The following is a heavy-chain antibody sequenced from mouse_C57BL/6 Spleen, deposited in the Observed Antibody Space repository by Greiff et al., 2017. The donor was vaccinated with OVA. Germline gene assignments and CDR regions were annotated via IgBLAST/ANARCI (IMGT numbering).Heavy chain of an antibody. CDR3: ARNAGDGYSFDY. J-gene: IGHJ2*01. D-gene: IGHD2-3*01. Sequence: QVQLQQSGPGLVQPSQSLSITCTVSGFSLTSYGVHWVRQSPGKGLEWLGVIWSGGSTDSNAAFISRLSISKDNSKSQVFFKMNSLQADDTAIYYCARNAGDGYSFDYWGQGTTLTVSS. V-gene: IGHV2-2*01. CDR2: IWSGGST. CDR1: GFSLTSYG.